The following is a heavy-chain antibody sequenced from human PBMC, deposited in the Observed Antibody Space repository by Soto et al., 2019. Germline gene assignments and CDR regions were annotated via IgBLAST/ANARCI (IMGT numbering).Heavy chain of an antibody. Sequence: QVQLVQSGAEVKKPGSSVKVSCKASGGTFSSYTISWVRQAPGQGLEWMGRIIPILGIANYAQKFQGRVTITANKSTSTAYMELSSLRSEDTAVYYCAREDIVVVVAATPGFDPWGQGTLVTVSS. CDR2: IIPILGIA. J-gene: IGHJ5*02. V-gene: IGHV1-69*08. CDR1: GGTFSSYT. CDR3: AREDIVVVVAATPGFDP. D-gene: IGHD2-15*01.